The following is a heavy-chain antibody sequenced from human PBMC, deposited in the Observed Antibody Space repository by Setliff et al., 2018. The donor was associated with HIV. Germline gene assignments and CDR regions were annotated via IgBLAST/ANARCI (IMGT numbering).Heavy chain of an antibody. V-gene: IGHV4-38-2*02. CDR3: ARDRYTYAYLDY. J-gene: IGHJ4*02. CDR1: GYTISSGYY. Sequence: SETLSLTCSVSGYTISSGYYWAWIRQPPGKGLEWIGRISYGGGTHYNPSLRSRVIISMDTSKNQFSLKLSSVTAADTAVYYCARDRYTYAYLDYWGQGTLVTVSS. CDR2: ISYGGGT. D-gene: IGHD5-18*01.